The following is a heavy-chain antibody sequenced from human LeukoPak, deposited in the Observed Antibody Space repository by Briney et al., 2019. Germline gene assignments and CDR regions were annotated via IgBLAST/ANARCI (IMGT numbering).Heavy chain of an antibody. CDR2: ISAYNGNT. CDR3: AREGDTYYYDSSDGAFDI. V-gene: IGHV1-18*01. CDR1: GYTFTSYG. J-gene: IGHJ3*02. D-gene: IGHD3-22*01. Sequence: GASVKVSCKASGYTFTSYGISWVRQAPGQGLEWMGWISAYNGNTNYAQKLQGRVTMTTDTSTSTAYRELRSLRSDDTAVYYCAREGDTYYYDSSDGAFDIWGQGTMVTVSS.